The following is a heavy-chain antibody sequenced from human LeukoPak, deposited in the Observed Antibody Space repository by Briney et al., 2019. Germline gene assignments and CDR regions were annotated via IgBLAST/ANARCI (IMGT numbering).Heavy chain of an antibody. Sequence: GGSLTLSWPASGFTLSRYGTRCVSQPPSKWMEWVVDRIYDGSNKYYAASVKGRLTISRDNYKNTLYLQMNSLRAEDTAVYYCAKEIQWLVLTEYYFDYWGQGTLVTVSS. D-gene: IGHD6-19*01. V-gene: IGHV3-30*18. J-gene: IGHJ4*02. CDR1: GFTLSRYG. CDR2: RIYDGSNK. CDR3: AKEIQWLVLTEYYFDY.